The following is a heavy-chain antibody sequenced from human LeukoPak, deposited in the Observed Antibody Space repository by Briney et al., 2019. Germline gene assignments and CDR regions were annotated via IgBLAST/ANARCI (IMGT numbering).Heavy chain of an antibody. CDR3: ARLNRFGKRYSSSWNYYYYYMDV. Sequence: SETLSLTCTVSGGSISSSSYYWGWIRQPPGKGLEWIGEINHSGSTNYNPSLKSRVTISVDTSKNQFSLKLSSVTAADTAVYYCARLNRFGKRYSSSWNYYYYYMDVWGKGTTVTISS. V-gene: IGHV4-39*07. CDR1: GGSISSSSYY. D-gene: IGHD6-13*01. CDR2: INHSGST. J-gene: IGHJ6*03.